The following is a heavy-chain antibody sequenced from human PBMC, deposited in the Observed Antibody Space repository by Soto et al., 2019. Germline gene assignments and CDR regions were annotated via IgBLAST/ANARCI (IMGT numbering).Heavy chain of an antibody. CDR2: IYYSGNT. CDR1: VGHTSIDNY. D-gene: IGHD3-3*02. Sequence: PSETLCVRCTFSVGHTSIDNYWRWIRQPPAKGLEWIGHIYYSGNTDYNPSLKSRLAISIDTSKNQFSLKLSSVTAADTAVYFCAREGGESSDGIYYFDSWGQGSMVTGSS. CDR3: AREGGESSDGIYYFDS. V-gene: IGHV4-30-4*01. J-gene: IGHJ4*02.